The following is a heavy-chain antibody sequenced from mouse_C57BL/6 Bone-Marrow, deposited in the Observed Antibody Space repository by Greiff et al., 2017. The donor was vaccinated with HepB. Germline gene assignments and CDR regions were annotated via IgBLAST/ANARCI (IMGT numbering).Heavy chain of an antibody. D-gene: IGHD3-1*01. Sequence: QVQLQQSGAELARPGASVKLSCKASGYTFTSYGISCVKQSTGQGLEWIGVIYPRSGNTYYNEKFKGKATLTADKSSSTAYMELRSLTSEDSAVYFCARSGSPWFAYWGQGTLVTVSA. V-gene: IGHV1-81*01. J-gene: IGHJ3*01. CDR1: GYTFTSYG. CDR3: ARSGSPWFAY. CDR2: IYPRSGNT.